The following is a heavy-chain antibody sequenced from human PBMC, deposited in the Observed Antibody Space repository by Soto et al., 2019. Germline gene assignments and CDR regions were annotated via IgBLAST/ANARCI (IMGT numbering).Heavy chain of an antibody. V-gene: IGHV1-69*13. J-gene: IGHJ6*02. CDR3: AREAPYCTSATCPKFYDMDV. D-gene: IGHD2-2*01. CDR1: GGTFGSYA. CDR2: IIPILNSP. Sequence: SVKVSCKASGGTFGSYAITWVRRAPGQGLEWLGGIIPILNSPAYAQKLQARVVITADEITNTAYMELNSLRFDDTAVYYCAREAPYCTSATCPKFYDMDVWGQGTTVTVSS.